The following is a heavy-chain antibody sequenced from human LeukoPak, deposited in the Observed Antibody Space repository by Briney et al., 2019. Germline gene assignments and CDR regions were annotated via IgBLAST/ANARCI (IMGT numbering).Heavy chain of an antibody. CDR2: IQPDGTAK. J-gene: IGHJ4*02. CDR1: GFTFGSHW. D-gene: IGHD3-9*01. V-gene: IGHV3-7*01. Sequence: GGSLRLSCAASGFTFGSHWMTWVRQAPGMGLEWVANIQPDGTAKEFVGSVKGRFIIPRDNAENSLYLQMNSLRVEDTAVYYCARWNYDSLTGYYIDYWGQGTLVAVSS. CDR3: ARWNYDSLTGYYIDY.